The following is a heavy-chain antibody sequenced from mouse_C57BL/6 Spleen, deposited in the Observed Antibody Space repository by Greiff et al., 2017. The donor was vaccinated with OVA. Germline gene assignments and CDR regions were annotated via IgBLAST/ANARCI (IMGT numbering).Heavy chain of an antibody. CDR1: GYTFTDYY. V-gene: IGHV1-26*01. D-gene: IGHD1-1*01. Sequence: EVQLQQSGPELVKPGASVKISCKASGYTFTDYYMNWVKQSHGQSLEWIGDINPNNGGTSYNQKFKGKATLTVDKSSSTAYMELRSLTSEDSAVYYCARDLIGVVANFDYWGQGTTLTVSS. J-gene: IGHJ2*01. CDR2: INPNNGGT. CDR3: ARDLIGVVANFDY.